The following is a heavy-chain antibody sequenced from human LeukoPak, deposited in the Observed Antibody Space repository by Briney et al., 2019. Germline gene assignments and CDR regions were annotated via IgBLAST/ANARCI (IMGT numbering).Heavy chain of an antibody. CDR1: GGSISSYY. J-gene: IGHJ5*02. D-gene: IGHD2-21*02. V-gene: IGHV4-59*01. Sequence: SETLSLTCTVSGGSISSYYWSWIRQPPGEGLEWIGYIYYSGSTNYNPSLKSRVTISVDTSKNQFSLKLSSVTAADTAVYYCARDLGCGGDCYIPGNWFDPWGQGTLVTVSS. CDR3: ARDLGCGGDCYIPGNWFDP. CDR2: IYYSGST.